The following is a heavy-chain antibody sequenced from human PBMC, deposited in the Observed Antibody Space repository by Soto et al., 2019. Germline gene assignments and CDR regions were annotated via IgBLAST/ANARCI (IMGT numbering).Heavy chain of an antibody. J-gene: IGHJ6*02. D-gene: IGHD3-10*01. CDR2: ISYDGSNK. V-gene: IGHV3-30-3*01. CDR3: ARDRGKGVPAFMDV. CDR1: GFTFSSYA. Sequence: QVQLVEFGGGVVQPGRSLRLSCAASGFTFSSYAMHWVRQAPGKGLEWVAVISYDGSNKYYADSVKGRFTISRDNSKNTLYLQMNSLRAEDTAVYYCARDRGKGVPAFMDVWGQGTTVTVSS.